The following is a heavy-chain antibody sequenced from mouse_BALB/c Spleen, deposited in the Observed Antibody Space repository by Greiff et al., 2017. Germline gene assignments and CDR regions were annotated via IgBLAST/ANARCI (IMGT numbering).Heavy chain of an antibody. CDR1: GYSFTDYI. Sequence: VQLQQTGPELVKPGASVKISCKASGYSFTDYIMLWVKQSHGKSLEWIGNINPYYGSTSYNLKFKGKATLTVDKSSSTAYMQLNSLTSEDSAVYYCARGYGNYGAWFAYWGQGTLVTVSA. J-gene: IGHJ3*01. D-gene: IGHD2-10*02. CDR2: INPYYGST. CDR3: ARGYGNYGAWFAY. V-gene: IGHV1-39*01.